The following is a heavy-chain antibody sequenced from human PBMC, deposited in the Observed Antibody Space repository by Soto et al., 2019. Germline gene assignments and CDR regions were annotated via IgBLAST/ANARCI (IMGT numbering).Heavy chain of an antibody. CDR1: GYTFTSFG. CDR2: ISAYNGDT. Sequence: GPSVKVSCKTSGYTFTSFGITWVRQAPGQGLEWMGWISAYNGDTNYAQNFQGRVTMTTDTSTTTAYMELRKLRSDDTAVYYCARPVDYYYYDMDVWGQGTTVTVSS. J-gene: IGHJ6*02. V-gene: IGHV1-18*01. CDR3: ARPVDYYYYDMDV.